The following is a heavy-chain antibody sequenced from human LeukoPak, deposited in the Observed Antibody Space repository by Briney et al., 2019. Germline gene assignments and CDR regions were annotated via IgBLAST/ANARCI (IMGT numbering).Heavy chain of an antibody. CDR3: ARDFRPRSSWFLFDP. CDR1: GGSFSGYY. Sequence: PSETLSLTCAVYGGSFSGYYWSWIRQPPGKGLEWIGEINHSGSTNYNPSLKSRVTISVDTSKNQFSLRLTSVTAADTAVYYCARDFRPRSSWFLFDPWGQGTLVAVSS. J-gene: IGHJ5*02. CDR2: INHSGST. D-gene: IGHD6-13*01. V-gene: IGHV4-34*01.